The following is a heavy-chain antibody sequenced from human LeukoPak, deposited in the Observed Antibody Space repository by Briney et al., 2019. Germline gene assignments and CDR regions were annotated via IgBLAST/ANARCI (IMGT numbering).Heavy chain of an antibody. Sequence: GGSLRLSCAASGFTFSSYWMHWVRQAPGKGLVWVSRINRDGSSTTYADSVKGRVTISRDNTENTVYLQMNSLRAEDTAVYYCARGRLWNIDYWGQGTLVTVSS. CDR1: GFTFSSYW. CDR3: ARGRLWNIDY. D-gene: IGHD1/OR15-1a*01. V-gene: IGHV3-74*01. CDR2: INRDGSST. J-gene: IGHJ4*02.